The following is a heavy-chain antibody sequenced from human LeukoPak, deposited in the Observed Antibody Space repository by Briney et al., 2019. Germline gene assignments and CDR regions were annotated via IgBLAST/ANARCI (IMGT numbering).Heavy chain of an antibody. D-gene: IGHD3-22*01. J-gene: IGHJ4*02. CDR1: GGSISSYY. Sequence: SETLSLTCTVSGGSISSYYWSWIRQPPGKGLEWIGYIYYGGSTYYNPSLKSRVTILVDVDTSKNQFSLKLSSVTAADTAVYYCASLPTVYSRGYLALWGQGTLVTVSS. CDR3: ASLPTVYSRGYLAL. CDR2: IYYGGST. V-gene: IGHV4-59*12.